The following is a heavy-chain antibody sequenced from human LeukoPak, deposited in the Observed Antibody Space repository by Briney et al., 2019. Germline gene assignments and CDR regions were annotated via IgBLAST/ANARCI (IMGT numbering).Heavy chain of an antibody. Sequence: ETLSLTCAVSGGSMGDSDWCNWVRQPPGKGLEWIGEIYHTGSTKYNASLMSRVTISVDKSKNQFSLNLMSVTAADTAVYYCLRYYLVRGVIADYRGQGTPVTVSS. CDR2: IYHTGST. J-gene: IGHJ4*02. D-gene: IGHD3-10*01. V-gene: IGHV4-4*02. CDR3: LRYYLVRGVIADY. CDR1: GGSMGDSDW.